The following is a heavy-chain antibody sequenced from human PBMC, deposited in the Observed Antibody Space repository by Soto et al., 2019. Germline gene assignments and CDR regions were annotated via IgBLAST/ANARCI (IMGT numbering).Heavy chain of an antibody. CDR3: ARLEEAGLIDD. Sequence: SETLSLTCTVSGGSISSSSYYWGWIRQPPGKGLEWIGSIYYSGSTYYNPSLKSRVTISVDTSKNQFSLKLSSVTAVDTAVYYCARLEEAGLIDDWGQGTLVTVSS. J-gene: IGHJ4*02. CDR1: GGSISSSSYY. V-gene: IGHV4-39*01. D-gene: IGHD6-19*01. CDR2: IYYSGST.